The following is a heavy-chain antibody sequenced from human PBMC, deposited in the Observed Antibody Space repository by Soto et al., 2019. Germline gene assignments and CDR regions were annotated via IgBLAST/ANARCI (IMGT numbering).Heavy chain of an antibody. CDR3: ARDLKMFGPDKYGMDV. CDR1: EFTFXEYY. CDR2: ISSSGSNI. V-gene: IGHV3-11*01. Sequence: GXLXLSCAASEFTFXEYYMSSIRQAPGKGLEWVSYISSSGSNIYYAEYVKGRFNISRENAKNSPYLQMNSLRAEETAVYYCARDLKMFGPDKYGMDVWGQGTTATVSS. D-gene: IGHD3-10*02. J-gene: IGHJ6*02.